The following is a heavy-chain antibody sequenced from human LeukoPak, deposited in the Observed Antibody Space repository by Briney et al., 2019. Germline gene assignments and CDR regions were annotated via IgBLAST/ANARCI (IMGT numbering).Heavy chain of an antibody. CDR1: GYTFTSYD. J-gene: IGHJ4*02. V-gene: IGHV1-8*01. CDR3: ARESTFGGVIVDY. CDR2: MSPNSGDT. D-gene: IGHD3-16*02. Sequence: ASVKVSCKASGYTFTSYDFNWVRQATGQRPEWMGWMSPNSGDTGYAQKFQDRVTMTRNTSISTAYMELSSLRSDDTAVYYCARESTFGGVIVDYWGQGTLVTVSS.